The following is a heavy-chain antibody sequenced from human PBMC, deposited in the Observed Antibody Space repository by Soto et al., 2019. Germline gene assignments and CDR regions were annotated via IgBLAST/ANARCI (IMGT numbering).Heavy chain of an antibody. CDR1: GGSISSYY. CDR3: ARESFYDSGGFHGFDY. J-gene: IGHJ4*02. Sequence: SETWSLTCTVSGGSISSYYWSWIRQLPGKGLEWIGYIYYSGSTNYNPSLKSRVTISVDTSKNQFSLKLSSVTAADTAVYYCARESFYDSGGFHGFDYWGQGTLVTVS. V-gene: IGHV4-59*01. D-gene: IGHD3-22*01. CDR2: IYYSGST.